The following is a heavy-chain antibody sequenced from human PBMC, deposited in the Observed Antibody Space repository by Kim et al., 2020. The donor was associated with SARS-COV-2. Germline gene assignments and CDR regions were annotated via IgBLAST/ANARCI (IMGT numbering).Heavy chain of an antibody. V-gene: IGHV4-34*01. CDR3: ARGPTGRVPIGY. CDR1: GGSFSGYY. J-gene: IGHJ4*02. D-gene: IGHD2-8*02. CDR2: INHSGST. Sequence: SQTLSLTCAVYGGSFSGYYWSWIRQPPGKGLEWIGEINHSGSTNYNPSLKSRVTISVDTSKNQFSLKLSSVTAADTAVYYCARGPTGRVPIGYWGQGTLV.